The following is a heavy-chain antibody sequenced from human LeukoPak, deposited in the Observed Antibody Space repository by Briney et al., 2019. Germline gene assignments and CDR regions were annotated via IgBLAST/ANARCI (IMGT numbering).Heavy chain of an antibody. Sequence: IPSETLSLTCAVSGGSFSGYYWTWIRQPPGKGLEWIGEINHSGNANYSPSLKSRVTISLDMSENHFSLKLTSVTAADTAVYYCARGQGTVTTHWGQGTLVTVSS. J-gene: IGHJ4*02. CDR3: ARGQGTVTTH. V-gene: IGHV4-34*01. CDR1: GGSFSGYY. CDR2: INHSGNA. D-gene: IGHD4-17*01.